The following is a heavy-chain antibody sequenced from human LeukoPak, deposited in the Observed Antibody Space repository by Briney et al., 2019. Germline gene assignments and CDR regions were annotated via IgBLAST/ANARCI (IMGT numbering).Heavy chain of an antibody. J-gene: IGHJ5*02. CDR2: IYYSGST. D-gene: IGHD6-19*01. V-gene: IGHV4-39*01. CDR1: GGSISSSSYY. CDR3: AKAVAGGWFDP. Sequence: PSETLSLTCTVSGGSISSSSYYWGWIRQPPGKGLEWIGSIYYSGSTYYNPSLKSRVTISVDTSKNQFSLQLSSVTAADTAVYYCAKAVAGGWFDPWGQGTLVTVSS.